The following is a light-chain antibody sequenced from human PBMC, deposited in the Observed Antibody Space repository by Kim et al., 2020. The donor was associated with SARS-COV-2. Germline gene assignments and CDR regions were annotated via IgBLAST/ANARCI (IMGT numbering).Light chain of an antibody. Sequence: PGERATHSCRARQSVSVTSLACDQQNPGEAPRLLIYGASSRATGIPDRISGSGSGTDFTLTISRLEPEDFAVYYCQQYGSSSRWTFGQGTKVDIK. J-gene: IGKJ1*01. CDR1: QSVSVTS. V-gene: IGKV3-20*01. CDR3: QQYGSSSRWT. CDR2: GAS.